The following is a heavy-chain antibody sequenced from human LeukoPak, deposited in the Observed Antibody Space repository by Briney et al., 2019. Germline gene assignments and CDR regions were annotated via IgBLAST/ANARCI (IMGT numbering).Heavy chain of an antibody. Sequence: SETLSLTCTVSGGSISSRCYDWGWIRHPPGRGLEGTWSIYYSGSTYYNPSLKSRVTISVDTSNTQFSLKRSSVTAADTAVYYCARRGRASYLKNYFDYWGQGTLVTVSS. CDR1: GGSISSRCYD. CDR3: ARRGRASYLKNYFDY. J-gene: IGHJ4*02. V-gene: IGHV4-39*01. D-gene: IGHD1-26*01. CDR2: IYYSGST.